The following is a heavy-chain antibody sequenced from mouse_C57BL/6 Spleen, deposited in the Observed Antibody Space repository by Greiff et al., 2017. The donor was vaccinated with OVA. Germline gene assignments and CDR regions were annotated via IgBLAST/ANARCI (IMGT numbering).Heavy chain of an antibody. CDR3: ARGMRDYSNFFAY. D-gene: IGHD2-5*01. V-gene: IGHV1-55*01. Sequence: QVQLQQPGAELVKPGASVKMSCKASGYTFTSYWITWVKQRPGQGLEWIGDIYPGSGSTNYNEKFKSKATLTVDTSSSAAYMQLSSLTSEGSAVYYCARGMRDYSNFFAYWGQGTLVTVSA. CDR2: IYPGSGST. J-gene: IGHJ3*01. CDR1: GYTFTSYW.